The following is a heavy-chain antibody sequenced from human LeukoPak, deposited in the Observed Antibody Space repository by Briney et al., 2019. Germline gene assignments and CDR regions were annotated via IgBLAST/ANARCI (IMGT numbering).Heavy chain of an antibody. D-gene: IGHD6-19*01. J-gene: IGHJ6*03. CDR3: ARESSGWYATYYYYMDV. CDR1: GGSISSYY. CDR2: IYYSGST. V-gene: IGHV4-59*12. Sequence: SETLSLTCTVSGGSISSYYWSWIRQPPGKGLEWIGYIYYSGSTNYNPSLKSRVTMSVDTSKNQFSLKLSSVTAADTAVYYCARESSGWYATYYYYMDVWGKGATVTVSS.